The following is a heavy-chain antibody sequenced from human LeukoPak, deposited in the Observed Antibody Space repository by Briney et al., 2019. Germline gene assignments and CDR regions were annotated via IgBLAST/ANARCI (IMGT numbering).Heavy chain of an antibody. CDR2: IYPGDSDT. V-gene: IGHV5-51*01. D-gene: IGHD2-2*01. Sequence: GESLKISCKGSGYSFTSYWIGWVRQMPGKGLEWMGIIYPGDSDTRYSPSFQGQVTISADKSISTAYLQWSSLKASDTAMYYCARHRPVRCSSTSCYSLVLAFDIWGQGTMVTVSS. CDR3: ARHRPVRCSSTSCYSLVLAFDI. CDR1: GYSFTSYW. J-gene: IGHJ3*02.